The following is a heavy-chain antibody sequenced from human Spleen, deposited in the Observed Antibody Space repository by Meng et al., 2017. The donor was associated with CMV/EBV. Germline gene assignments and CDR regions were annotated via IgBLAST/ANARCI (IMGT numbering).Heavy chain of an antibody. D-gene: IGHD2-8*01. V-gene: IGHV1-24*01. J-gene: IGHJ4*02. CDR3: AADRDSQRGLISDW. Sequence: ASAKVSCKVSGLRLIDLSMHWVRQAPGQGLDWMGGFDPDQGETKYAQKFEGRVTMTEDISTDTAYLELSSLRSDDTAVYFCAADRDSQRGLISDWWGQGTLVTVSS. CDR2: FDPDQGET. CDR1: GLRLIDLS.